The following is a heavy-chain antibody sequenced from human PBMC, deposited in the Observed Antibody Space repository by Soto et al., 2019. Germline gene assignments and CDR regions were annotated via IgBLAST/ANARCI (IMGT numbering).Heavy chain of an antibody. V-gene: IGHV4-31*03. Sequence: TSETLSLTCTVSGGSISSGGYYWSWIRQHPGKGLEWIGYIYYSGSTYYNPSLKSRVTISVDTSKNQFSLKLSSVTAADTAVYYCARVGVYSNSYYYYYMDVWGKGTTVTVSS. CDR3: ARVGVYSNSYYYYYMDV. CDR1: GGSISSGGYY. D-gene: IGHD4-4*01. CDR2: IYYSGST. J-gene: IGHJ6*03.